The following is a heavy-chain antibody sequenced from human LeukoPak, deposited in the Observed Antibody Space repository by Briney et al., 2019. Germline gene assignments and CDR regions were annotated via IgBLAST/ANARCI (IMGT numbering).Heavy chain of an antibody. CDR2: IIPILGIA. J-gene: IGHJ4*02. Sequence: SVKVSCKASGGTFSSYAISWVRQAPGQGLEWMGRIIPILGIANYAQKFQGRVTITADKSTSTAYMELSSLRSEDTAVYYCASPRTYYYDSSGYGLDYWGQGTLVTVSS. CDR3: ASPRTYYYDSSGYGLDY. D-gene: IGHD3-22*01. V-gene: IGHV1-69*04. CDR1: GGTFSSYA.